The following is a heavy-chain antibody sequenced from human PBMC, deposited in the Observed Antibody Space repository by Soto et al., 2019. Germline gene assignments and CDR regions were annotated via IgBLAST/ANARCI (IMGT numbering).Heavy chain of an antibody. CDR3: ARDGGQIFGDHGMDV. Sequence: QVQLVQSGAEVKKPGASVKVSCKASGYTFTTYEINWVRQVQGQGLEWMGWRSPSSGNTGYVDQFRGRVTMTSNTTMTTAYMERSSLRSEDTAVYYVARDGGQIFGDHGMDVWGQGTTVTGSS. CDR1: GYTFTTYE. D-gene: IGHD3-16*01. CDR2: RSPSSGNT. V-gene: IGHV1-8*01. J-gene: IGHJ6*02.